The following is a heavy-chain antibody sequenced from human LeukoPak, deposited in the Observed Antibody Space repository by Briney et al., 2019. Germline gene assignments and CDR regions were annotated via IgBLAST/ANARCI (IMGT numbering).Heavy chain of an antibody. CDR3: ARSPPFCGGDCYVDY. V-gene: IGHV4-39*01. Sequence: SETLSLTCSVSGGSFSSRSYHWAWIRQPPGKGLEWIGNLYYSGSTDYNPSLKSRVTISVHTSKNQFSLNLISVTAADTAVYYCARSPPFCGGDCYVDYWGQGTRVTVSS. CDR1: GGSFSSRSYH. CDR2: LYYSGST. D-gene: IGHD2-21*02. J-gene: IGHJ4*02.